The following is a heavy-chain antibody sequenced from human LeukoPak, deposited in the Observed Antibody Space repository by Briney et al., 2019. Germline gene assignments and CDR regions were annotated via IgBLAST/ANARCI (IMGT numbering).Heavy chain of an antibody. Sequence: ASVKVSCKASGYTFTGYYMHWVRQAPGQGLEWMGRINLNSGGTNYAQKFQGRVTMTRDTSISTAYMELSRLRSDDTAVYYCARISVVVVVAASEVDYWGQGTLVTVSS. D-gene: IGHD2-15*01. CDR1: GYTFTGYY. CDR3: ARISVVVVVAASEVDY. V-gene: IGHV1-2*06. J-gene: IGHJ4*02. CDR2: INLNSGGT.